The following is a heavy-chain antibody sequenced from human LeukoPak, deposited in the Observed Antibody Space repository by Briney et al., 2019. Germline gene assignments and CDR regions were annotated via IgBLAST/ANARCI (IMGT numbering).Heavy chain of an antibody. J-gene: IGHJ4*02. CDR1: GFTFSSYA. CDR2: ICSNDNNT. Sequence: SGGSLRLSCAASGFTFSSYAMNWVRQAPGKGLEWVSAICSNDNNTYYANSVKGRFTISRDNSKNTLSLQLNSLKTEDTAVYYCVTDLVIKGYFDYWGQGALVTVSS. V-gene: IGHV3-23*01. D-gene: IGHD2-21*01. CDR3: VTDLVIKGYFDY.